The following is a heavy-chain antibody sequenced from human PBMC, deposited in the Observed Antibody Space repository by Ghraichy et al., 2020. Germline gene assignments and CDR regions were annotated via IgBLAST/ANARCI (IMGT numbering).Heavy chain of an antibody. CDR3: ATQTTVTPNADYYMDV. Sequence: ASVKVSCKVSGYTLTELSMHWVRQAPGKGLEWMGGFDPEDGETIYAQKFQGRVTMTEDTSTDTAYMELSSLRSEDTAVYYCATQTTVTPNADYYMDVWGKGTTVTVSS. CDR1: GYTLTELS. J-gene: IGHJ6*03. V-gene: IGHV1-24*01. D-gene: IGHD4-17*01. CDR2: FDPEDGET.